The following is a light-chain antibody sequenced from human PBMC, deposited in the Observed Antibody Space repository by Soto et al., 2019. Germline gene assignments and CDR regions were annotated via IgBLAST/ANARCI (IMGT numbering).Light chain of an antibody. V-gene: IGKV1-39*01. Sequence: DIQMTQSPSSLSASVGDRVTITCRASQSISSYLNWYQQKPGKAPKLLIYAASSLQSGVPSRFSGSGSGTDFTLTISSLQPEDFATYYCQQSYSTLRWTFXQGTKVDIK. J-gene: IGKJ2*01. CDR3: QQSYSTLRWT. CDR2: AAS. CDR1: QSISSY.